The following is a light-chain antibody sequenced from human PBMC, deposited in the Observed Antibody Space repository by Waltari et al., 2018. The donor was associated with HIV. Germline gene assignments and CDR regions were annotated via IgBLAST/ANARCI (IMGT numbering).Light chain of an antibody. CDR3: AAWDDSLNGWV. J-gene: IGLJ3*02. V-gene: IGLV1-44*01. CDR1: RSNIGSNT. Sequence: QSVLTQPPPASGPPGQRVTISCSGSRSNIGSNTVSWYQQLPGTAPKLFIYSNNQRPSGVPDRFSGSKSGTSASLAISGLQSEDEADYYCAAWDDSLNGWVFGGGTKLTVV. CDR2: SNN.